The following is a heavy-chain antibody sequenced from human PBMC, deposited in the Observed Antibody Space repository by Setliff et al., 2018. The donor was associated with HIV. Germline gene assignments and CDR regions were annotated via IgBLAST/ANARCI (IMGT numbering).Heavy chain of an antibody. D-gene: IGHD3-10*01. V-gene: IGHV1-2*02. CDR1: GYTFTGYY. CDR3: ARSITMVRGVIAYYYYMDV. CDR2: INPNNGAS. Sequence: ASVKVSCKASGYTFTGYYMHWVRQAPGQGLEWMGWINPNNGASNYAQRFQGRVTMTRDTSISTAYMELSRLRSDDTAVYYCARSITMVRGVIAYYYYMDVWGKGTTVTVSS. J-gene: IGHJ6*03.